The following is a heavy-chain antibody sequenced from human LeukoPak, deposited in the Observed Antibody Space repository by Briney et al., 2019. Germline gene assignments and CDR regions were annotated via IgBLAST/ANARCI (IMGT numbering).Heavy chain of an antibody. CDR2: TSDRGDYT. D-gene: IGHD1-26*01. CDR1: GLTFTTYW. CDR3: AKKAQYNGNYPLDY. J-gene: IGHJ4*02. Sequence: GGSLRLSCAASGLTFTTYWMMWVRQAPGKGLEWVSGTSDRGDYTYYADSVKGRFTISRDNSKNTLYLQMNSLRAEDAALYFCAKKAQYNGNYPLDYWGQGTLVTVSS. V-gene: IGHV3-23*01.